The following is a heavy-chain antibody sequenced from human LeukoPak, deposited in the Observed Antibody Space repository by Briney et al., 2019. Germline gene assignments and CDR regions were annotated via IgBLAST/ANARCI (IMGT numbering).Heavy chain of an antibody. CDR2: IYYSGST. V-gene: IGHV4-39*01. CDR3: ARPCRGGYKRDAFDI. J-gene: IGHJ3*02. CDR1: GGSISSSSYY. D-gene: IGHD5-24*01. Sequence: SETLSLTCTVSGGSISSSSYYWGWIRQPPGKGLEWIGSIYYSGSTYYNPSLKSRVTISVDTSKNQFSLKLSSVTAADTAVYYCARPCRGGYKRDAFDIWGQGTMVTVSS.